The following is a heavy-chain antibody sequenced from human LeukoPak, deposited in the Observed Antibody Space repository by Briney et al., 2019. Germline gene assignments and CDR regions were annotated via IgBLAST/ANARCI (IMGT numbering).Heavy chain of an antibody. Sequence: ASVKVSCKASGYTFTGYYMHWVRQAPGQGLEWMGWINPNSGGTNYAQKFQGRVTMTRDTSISTAYMELSRLRSDDTAVYYCARDRSPYGSGSYSPYWGQGTLVTVSS. V-gene: IGHV1-2*02. D-gene: IGHD3-10*01. J-gene: IGHJ4*02. CDR2: INPNSGGT. CDR3: ARDRSPYGSGSYSPY. CDR1: GYTFTGYY.